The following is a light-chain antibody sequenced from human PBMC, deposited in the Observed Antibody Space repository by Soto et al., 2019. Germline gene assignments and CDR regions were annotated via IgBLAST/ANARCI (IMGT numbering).Light chain of an antibody. J-gene: IGKJ1*01. CDR2: GAS. CDR1: QSVSSY. V-gene: IGKV3-20*01. Sequence: EIVLTQSPDTLSLSSGERAALSCRASQSVSSYLDWYQQKPGQAPRLLIYGASTRATGIPDRFSGSGSGTDFTLTISRLEPEDFAVFYCQQYGSSLPWTFGQGTKVDIK. CDR3: QQYGSSLPWT.